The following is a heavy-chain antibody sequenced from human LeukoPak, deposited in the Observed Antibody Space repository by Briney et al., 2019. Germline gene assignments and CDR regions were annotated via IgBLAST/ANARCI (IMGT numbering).Heavy chain of an antibody. CDR1: GFTFSSYW. CDR3: ARGQSPLLEWSYNWFDP. J-gene: IGHJ5*02. V-gene: IGHV3-7*03. CDR2: INQDGSQK. Sequence: GGSLRLSCAVSGFTFSSYWMSWFRQAPGKGLEWVANINQDGSQKFSMDSVKGRFTISRDNAKNSLSLQMNSLRVEDTAVYYCARGQSPLLEWSYNWFDPWGQGTLVTVSS. D-gene: IGHD3-3*01.